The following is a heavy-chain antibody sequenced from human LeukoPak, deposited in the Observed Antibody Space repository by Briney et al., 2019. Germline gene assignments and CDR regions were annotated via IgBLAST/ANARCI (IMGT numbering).Heavy chain of an antibody. CDR3: ARHPGGTVIDY. J-gene: IGHJ4*02. CDR1: GGSISSSSYS. CDR2: INHSGST. Sequence: PSETLSLTCTVSGGSISSSSYSWSWIRQPPGKGLEWIGEINHSGSTNYNPSLKSRLTISVDTSKNQFSLKLSSVTAADTAVYYCARHPGGTVIDYWGQGTLVTVSS. V-gene: IGHV4-39*07. D-gene: IGHD4-17*01.